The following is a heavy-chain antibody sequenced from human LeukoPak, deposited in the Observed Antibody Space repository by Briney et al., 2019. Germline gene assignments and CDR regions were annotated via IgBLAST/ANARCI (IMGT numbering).Heavy chain of an antibody. V-gene: IGHV4-39*01. D-gene: IGHD3-9*01. CDR3: ASLTGYFYYGMDV. Sequence: PSETLSLTCIVSGGSISSSSYYWGWIRQPPGKGLEWIGSIYYSGSTYYNPSLKRRVTISVDTSKNQFSLKLSSVTAADTAVYYCASLTGYFYYGMDVWGQGTTVTVSS. CDR1: GGSISSSSYY. CDR2: IYYSGST. J-gene: IGHJ6*02.